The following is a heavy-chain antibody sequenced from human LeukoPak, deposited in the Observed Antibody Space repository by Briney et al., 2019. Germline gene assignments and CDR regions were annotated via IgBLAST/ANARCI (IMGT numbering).Heavy chain of an antibody. V-gene: IGHV3-30*04. D-gene: IGHD3-10*01. CDR3: ARELLWFGEFDH. J-gene: IGHJ4*02. CDR2: ISYDGSNK. CDR1: GFTFSSYA. Sequence: PGRSLRLSCAASGFTFSSYAMHWVRQAPGKGLEWVAVISYDGSNKYYADSVKGRFTISRDNSKNTLYLQMNSLRAEDTAVYYCARELLWFGEFDHWGQGTLVTVSS.